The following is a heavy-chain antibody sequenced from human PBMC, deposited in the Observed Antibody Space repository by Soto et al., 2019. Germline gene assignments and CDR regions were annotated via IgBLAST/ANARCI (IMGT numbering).Heavy chain of an antibody. Sequence: TETLSLTCAVSGGSISRSNCWSWVRQPPGKGLEWIGEIYHSGSTNHNPSLKSRVTISVDKSKNQFSLKLSSVTAADTAVYYCAREKFISGSGYYYGMDVWGQGTTVTAP. CDR1: GGSISRSNC. D-gene: IGHD3-10*01. CDR3: AREKFISGSGYYYGMDV. V-gene: IGHV4-4*02. J-gene: IGHJ6*02. CDR2: IYHSGST.